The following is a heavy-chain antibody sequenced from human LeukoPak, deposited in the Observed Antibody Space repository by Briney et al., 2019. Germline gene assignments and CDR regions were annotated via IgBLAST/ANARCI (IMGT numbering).Heavy chain of an antibody. CDR3: ARHVWFGEHNGHENWFDP. CDR1: GGSISSSNW. V-gene: IGHV3-66*04. Sequence: ETLSLTCAVSGGSISSSNWWSWVRQPPGKGLEWVSVIFRGDDTNYVDSVKGRFTIFRDNSKNTLYLQMNSLTAEDTAVYYCARHVWFGEHNGHENWFDPWGQGTLVIVSS. CDR2: IFRGDDT. D-gene: IGHD3-10*01. J-gene: IGHJ5*02.